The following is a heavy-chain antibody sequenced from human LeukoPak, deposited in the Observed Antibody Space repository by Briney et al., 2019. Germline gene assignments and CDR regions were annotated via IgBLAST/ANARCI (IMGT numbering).Heavy chain of an antibody. D-gene: IGHD3-3*01. Sequence: GGSLRLSCAASGFTFSSYSMNWVRQAPGKGLEWVSSISSSSSYIYYADSVKGRFTISRDNSKNTLYLQMNSLRAEDTAVYYCAKSYDFWSGYYYMDVWGKGTTVTVSS. J-gene: IGHJ6*03. CDR3: AKSYDFWSGYYYMDV. CDR1: GFTFSSYS. V-gene: IGHV3-21*01. CDR2: ISSSSSYI.